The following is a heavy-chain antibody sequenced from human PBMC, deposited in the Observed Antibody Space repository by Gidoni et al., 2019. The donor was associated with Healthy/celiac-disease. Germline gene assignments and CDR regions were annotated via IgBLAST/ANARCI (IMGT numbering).Heavy chain of an antibody. CDR1: GFTFSSYG. CDR2: IWYDGSNK. J-gene: IGHJ2*01. V-gene: IGHV3-33*01. Sequence: QVQLVESGGGVVQPGRSLRLSCAASGFTFSSYGLHWVRQAPGKGLEWVAVIWYDGSNKYYADSVKGRFTIARDNSKNTLYLQRNSLRAEDTAVYDCARDNYMGLDLWGRGTLVTVSS. CDR3: ARDNYMGLDL. D-gene: IGHD1-7*01.